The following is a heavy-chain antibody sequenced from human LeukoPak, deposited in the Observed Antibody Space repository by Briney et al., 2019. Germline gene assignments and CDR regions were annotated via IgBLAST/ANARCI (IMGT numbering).Heavy chain of an antibody. J-gene: IGHJ5*02. D-gene: IGHD1-7*01. CDR3: ARVKEDWNYVPWFDP. CDR1: GGSISSGDYY. Sequence: PSETLSLTCTVSGGSISSGDYYWSWIRQPPGKGLEWIGYVYYSGSTYYNPSLKSRVTISVDTSKNQFSLKLSSVTAADTAVYYCARVKEDWNYVPWFDPWGQGTLVTVSS. V-gene: IGHV4-30-4*08. CDR2: VYYSGST.